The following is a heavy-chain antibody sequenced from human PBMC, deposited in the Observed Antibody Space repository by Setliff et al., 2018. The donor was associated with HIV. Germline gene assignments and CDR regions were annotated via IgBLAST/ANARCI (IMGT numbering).Heavy chain of an antibody. Sequence: HPGGSLRLSCAASGFTFRNYKFNWVRQAPGRGLEWVSYVSGRGDSIYYAASVKGRFTISRDNAKNSLYLQMNSLIAEDTAVYYCARDYLYYNLYNGSPVYGMDVWGQGTTVTV. D-gene: IGHD3-3*01. CDR1: GFTFRNYK. J-gene: IGHJ6*02. CDR3: ARDYLYYNLYNGSPVYGMDV. CDR2: VSGRGDSI. V-gene: IGHV3-48*03.